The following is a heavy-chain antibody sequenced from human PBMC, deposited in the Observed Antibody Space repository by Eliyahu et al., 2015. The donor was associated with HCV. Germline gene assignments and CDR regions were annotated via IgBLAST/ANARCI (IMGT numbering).Heavy chain of an antibody. Sequence: QVQLVESGGGLVKPGGSLXLSCXAXGFTFSDYYMSWIRQAPGKGLEWVSYITSSSSYTNYADSVKGRFTISRDNAKNSLYLQMNSLRAEDTAVYYCAREYSGRYYGPQGYWGQGTLVTVSS. CDR1: GFTFSDYY. D-gene: IGHD1-26*01. CDR3: AREYSGRYYGPQGY. J-gene: IGHJ4*02. V-gene: IGHV3-11*06. CDR2: ITSSSSYT.